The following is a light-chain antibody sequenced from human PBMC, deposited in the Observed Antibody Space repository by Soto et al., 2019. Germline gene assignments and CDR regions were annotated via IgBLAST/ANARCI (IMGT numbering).Light chain of an antibody. Sequence: DIHMTKCSSTLPAYIGDRVTSTCLASQSISSWLAWYQQKPGKAPTLLIYDASSLKSGVPSRFSGSGSGTEFTLTISSLQPDDFATYYCQQDNSYSWTFGQGTKVDIK. J-gene: IGKJ1*01. CDR1: QSISSW. V-gene: IGKV1-5*01. CDR2: DAS. CDR3: QQDNSYSWT.